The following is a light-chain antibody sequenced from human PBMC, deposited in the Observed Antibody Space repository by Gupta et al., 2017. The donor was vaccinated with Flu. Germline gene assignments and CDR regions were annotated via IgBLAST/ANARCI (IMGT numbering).Light chain of an antibody. CDR3: SSYTTSSTLV. V-gene: IGLV2-14*01. CDR1: RGDIGDYKY. J-gene: IGLJ1*01. CDR2: EVI. Sequence: SITISCTGTRGDIGDYKYVSCYQQYPGKAPNLIIYEVINRPSRVSHRFSGSKSGNTASLTISGLQAEDEADYFCSSYTTSSTLVFGSGTTVTVL.